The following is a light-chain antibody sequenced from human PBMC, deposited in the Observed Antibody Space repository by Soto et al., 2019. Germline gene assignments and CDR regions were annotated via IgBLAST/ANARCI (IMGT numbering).Light chain of an antibody. CDR3: NSYTSSSTRV. J-gene: IGLJ2*01. Sequence: QSALTQPASVSGSPGQSITISCTGTSSDICGYNYVSWYQHHPGKAPKLLIYEVTNRPSGVSNRFSGSKSGNTASLTISGLQAEDEAVYYCNSYTSSSTRVFGGGTKLTV. V-gene: IGLV2-14*01. CDR1: SSDICGYNY. CDR2: EVT.